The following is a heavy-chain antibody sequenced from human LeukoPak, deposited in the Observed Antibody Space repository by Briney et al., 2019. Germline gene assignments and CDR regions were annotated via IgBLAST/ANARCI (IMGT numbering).Heavy chain of an antibody. CDR1: GFTFSGSA. CDR3: TRRMGSSWYNFHYYYGMDV. D-gene: IGHD6-13*01. CDR2: IRSKANSYAT. J-gene: IGHJ6*02. V-gene: IGHV3-73*01. Sequence: GGSLRLSCAASGFTFSGSAMHWVRQASGKGLEWVGRIRSKANSYATAYAASVKGRFTISRDDSKNTAYLQMNSLKTEDTAVYYCTRRMGSSWYNFHYYYGMDVWGQGTTVTVSS.